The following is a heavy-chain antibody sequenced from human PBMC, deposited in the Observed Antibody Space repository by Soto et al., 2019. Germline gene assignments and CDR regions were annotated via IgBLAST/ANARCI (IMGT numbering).Heavy chain of an antibody. V-gene: IGHV1-69*01. Sequence: QVQLVQSGAEVKKPGSSVKVSCKASGGTFSSYAISWVRQAPGQGLEWMGGIIPIFGTANYAQKFQGRVTITADESTSTAYMELSSLRSEDTAVYYCARGGRTEWPEYYYYYYGMDVWGQVTTVTVSS. CDR1: GGTFSSYA. CDR3: ARGGRTEWPEYYYYYYGMDV. J-gene: IGHJ6*02. D-gene: IGHD3-3*01. CDR2: IIPIFGTA.